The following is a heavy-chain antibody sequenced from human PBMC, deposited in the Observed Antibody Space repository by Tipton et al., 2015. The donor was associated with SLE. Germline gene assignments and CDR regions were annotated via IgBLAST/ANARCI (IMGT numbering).Heavy chain of an antibody. CDR1: GGSISSGSYY. CDR2: IYTSGST. CDR3: ARGAAVAGDAFDI. D-gene: IGHD6-19*01. V-gene: IGHV4-61*09. J-gene: IGHJ3*02. Sequence: TLSLTYTVSGGSISSGSYYWSWIRQPAGKGLEWIGYIYTSGSTNYNPSLKSRVTISVDTSKNQFSLKLSSVTAADTAVYYCARGAAVAGDAFDIWGQGTMVTVSS.